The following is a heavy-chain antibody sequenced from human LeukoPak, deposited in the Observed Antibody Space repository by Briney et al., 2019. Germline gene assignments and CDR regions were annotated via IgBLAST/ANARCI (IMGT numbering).Heavy chain of an antibody. CDR1: GGTFSSYA. Sequence: ASVKVSCKASGGTFSSYAISWVRQAPGQGLEWMGGIIPIFGTANYAQKFQGRVTITTDESTSTAYMELSSLRSEDTAGYYCARVTAVGMVVAAPPLDVWGKGTTVTVSS. V-gene: IGHV1-69*05. J-gene: IGHJ6*04. CDR2: IIPIFGTA. CDR3: ARVTAVGMVVAAPPLDV. D-gene: IGHD2-15*01.